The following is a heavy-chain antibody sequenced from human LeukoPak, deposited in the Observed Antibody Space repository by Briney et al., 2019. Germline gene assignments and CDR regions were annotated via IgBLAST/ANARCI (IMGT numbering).Heavy chain of an antibody. D-gene: IGHD6-19*01. CDR1: GFTFNNYA. J-gene: IGHJ4*02. CDR2: IKEDGSEK. CDR3: VTKEPSTSGWSY. V-gene: IGHV3-7*01. Sequence: GGSLRLSCTAAGFTFNNYAMSWVRQAPGKGLEWVANIKEDGSEKNYVDSVKGRFTISRDNAENLVYLQMNDLRAEDTGVYYCVTKEPSTSGWSYWGQGTLVTVSS.